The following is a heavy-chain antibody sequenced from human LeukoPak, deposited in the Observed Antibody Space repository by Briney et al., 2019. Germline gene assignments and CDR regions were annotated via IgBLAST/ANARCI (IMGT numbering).Heavy chain of an antibody. CDR2: IYTSGST. V-gene: IGHV4-61*02. D-gene: IGHD6-19*01. CDR1: GGSINSGSYY. J-gene: IGHJ4*02. CDR3: ARVAVAGLDY. Sequence: SEILSLTCTVSGGSINSGSYYWSWIRQPAGKGLEWIGRIYTSGSTNYNPSLKSRVTISLDTSKNQFSLKLSSVTAADTAVYYCARVAVAGLDYWGQGTLVTVSS.